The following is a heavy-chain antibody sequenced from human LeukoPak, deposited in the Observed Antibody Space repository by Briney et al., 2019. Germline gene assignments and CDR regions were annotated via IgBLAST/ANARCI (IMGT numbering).Heavy chain of an antibody. CDR3: SRGSGWLSVY. V-gene: IGHV3-49*03. Sequence: SGGSLRLSCTASGFTLGDYPMSWFRQAPGKGLEWIGFISGGTTEYAASVKGRFTISRDDSTSIAYLQMNSLTTEDTAVYYCSRGSGWLSVYWGQGTLVTVSS. D-gene: IGHD6-19*01. CDR1: GFTLGDYP. J-gene: IGHJ4*02. CDR2: ISGGTT.